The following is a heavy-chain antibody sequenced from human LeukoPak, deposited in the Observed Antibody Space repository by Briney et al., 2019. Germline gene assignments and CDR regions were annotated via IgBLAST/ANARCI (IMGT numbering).Heavy chain of an antibody. J-gene: IGHJ6*02. CDR1: GGSISSGDYY. CDR3: AKLYCDGTTCYLGGMDV. D-gene: IGHD2-2*01. CDR2: IYYSGRT. V-gene: IGHV4-39*07. Sequence: KSSETLSLTCTVSGGSISSGDYYWGWIRQPPGKGLEWIGTIYYSGRTYYNPSLKSRVTISIDTSKDHFSLKLSSVTAADTAVYPCAKLYCDGTTCYLGGMDVWGQGTTVTVSS.